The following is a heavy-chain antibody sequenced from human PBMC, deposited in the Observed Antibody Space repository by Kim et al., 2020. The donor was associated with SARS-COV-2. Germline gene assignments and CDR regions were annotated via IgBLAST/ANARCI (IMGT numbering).Heavy chain of an antibody. V-gene: IGHV1-2*02. J-gene: IGHJ4*02. Sequence: AQKFQGRVTMTRDSSISTAYMELSRLRSDDTAVYYCARDGEWELPGAMGYWGQGTLVTVSS. CDR3: ARDGEWELPGAMGY. D-gene: IGHD1-26*01.